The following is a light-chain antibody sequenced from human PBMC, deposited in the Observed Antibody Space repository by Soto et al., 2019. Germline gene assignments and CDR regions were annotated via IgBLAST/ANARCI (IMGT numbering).Light chain of an antibody. CDR1: SGDGGGYNY. V-gene: IGLV2-14*01. Sequence: QSVMAQPASVSGSPGQSFTISCTGPSGDGGGYNYVTWYQQHPGKAPKLMIYEVSNRPSGDSNRSSGFTSGNTASLTISGLQAEDEADYYCSSYTSSSTLEVFGTGTKVTVL. J-gene: IGLJ1*01. CDR2: EVS. CDR3: SSYTSSSTLEV.